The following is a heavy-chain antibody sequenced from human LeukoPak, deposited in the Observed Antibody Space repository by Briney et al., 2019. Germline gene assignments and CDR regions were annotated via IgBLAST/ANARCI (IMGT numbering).Heavy chain of an antibody. CDR3: ACALSTDYYFYYGMDV. J-gene: IGHJ6*02. D-gene: IGHD2-2*01. Sequence: SETLSLTCTVSGGSISSSSYYWGWIRQPPGKGLEWIGSIYYSGSTYYNPSLKSRVTISVDTSKNQFSLKLSSVTAADTAVYYCACALSTDYYFYYGMDVWGQGTTVTVSS. V-gene: IGHV4-39*07. CDR1: GGSISSSSYY. CDR2: IYYSGST.